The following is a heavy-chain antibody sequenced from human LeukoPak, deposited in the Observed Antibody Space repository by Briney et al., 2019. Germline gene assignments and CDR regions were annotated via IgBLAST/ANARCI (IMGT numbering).Heavy chain of an antibody. Sequence: ASVKVSCKVSGYTHTELSMHWVRQAPGKGLEWMGGFDPEDGETIYAQKFQGRVTMTEDTSTDTAYMELSSLRSEDTAVYYCASQPLYSGSHFDYWGQGTLVTVSS. CDR3: ASQPLYSGSHFDY. CDR1: GYTHTELS. CDR2: FDPEDGET. D-gene: IGHD1-26*01. J-gene: IGHJ4*02. V-gene: IGHV1-24*01.